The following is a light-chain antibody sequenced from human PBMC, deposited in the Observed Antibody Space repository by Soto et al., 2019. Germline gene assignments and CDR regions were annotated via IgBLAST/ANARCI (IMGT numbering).Light chain of an antibody. J-gene: IGKJ3*01. CDR2: GAS. Sequence: DIQMTQSPSSLSASVGDRVTITCQASQDIRKYLSWYQQQPGRAPKLLIYGASNLETGVPARFTGSGVGTDFTFTISSLQPDDIATYYCQHYDHLPPFTFGPGTKVAIK. V-gene: IGKV1-33*01. CDR1: QDIRKY. CDR3: QHYDHLPPFT.